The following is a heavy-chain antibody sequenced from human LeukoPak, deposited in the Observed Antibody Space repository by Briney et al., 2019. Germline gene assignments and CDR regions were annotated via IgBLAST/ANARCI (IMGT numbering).Heavy chain of an antibody. J-gene: IGHJ4*02. D-gene: IGHD3-10*01. CDR1: GFTFTGYY. V-gene: IGHV1-2*02. Sequence: ASVKVSCKASGFTFTGYYIYWVRQAPGQGLEWMGWINPNSGGTNYALKFQGRVTMTRDTSISTAYMELSRLRSDDMAVYYCARGPRYGSGNYYNNYWGQGTLVTVSS. CDR2: INPNSGGT. CDR3: ARGPRYGSGNYYNNY.